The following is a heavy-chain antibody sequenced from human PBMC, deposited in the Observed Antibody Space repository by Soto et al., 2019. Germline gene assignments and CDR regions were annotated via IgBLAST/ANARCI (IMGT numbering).Heavy chain of an antibody. J-gene: IGHJ4*02. D-gene: IGHD3-22*01. Sequence: QVQLVESGGGVVQPGRSLRLSCAASGFTFSSYAMHWVRQAPGKGLEWVAVISYDGSNKYYADSVKGRFTISRDNSKNTLYRQMNSLRAEDTAVYYCARGDSSGYYYYYWGQGTLVTVSS. CDR1: GFTFSSYA. CDR3: ARGDSSGYYYYY. CDR2: ISYDGSNK. V-gene: IGHV3-30-3*01.